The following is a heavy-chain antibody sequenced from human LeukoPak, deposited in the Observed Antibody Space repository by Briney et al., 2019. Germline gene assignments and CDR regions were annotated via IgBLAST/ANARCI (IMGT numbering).Heavy chain of an antibody. V-gene: IGHV3-23*01. CDR1: GFTFSSYA. D-gene: IGHD1-1*01. J-gene: IGHJ3*02. CDR2: ISGSGGST. Sequence: GGSLRLSCAAPGFTFSSYAMSWVRQAPGKGLEWVSAISGSGGSTYYADSVKGRFTTSRDNSKNTLYLQMNSLRAEDTAVYYCAKDLYNWNDWDAFDIWGQGTMVTVSS. CDR3: AKDLYNWNDWDAFDI.